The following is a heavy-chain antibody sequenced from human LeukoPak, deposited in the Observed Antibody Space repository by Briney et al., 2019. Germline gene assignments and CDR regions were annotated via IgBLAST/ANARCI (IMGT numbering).Heavy chain of an antibody. Sequence: GGSLRLSCAASGFTFSSYAMSWVRQAPGKGLEFLANIKYDGTVKNYLDSVKGRFAISRDNPKNSMYLQMDSLRAEDTAIYYCARDPDASAFDYWGQGALVNVPS. J-gene: IGHJ4*02. CDR1: GFTFSSYA. D-gene: IGHD2-2*01. CDR3: ARDPDASAFDY. V-gene: IGHV3-7*01. CDR2: IKYDGTVK.